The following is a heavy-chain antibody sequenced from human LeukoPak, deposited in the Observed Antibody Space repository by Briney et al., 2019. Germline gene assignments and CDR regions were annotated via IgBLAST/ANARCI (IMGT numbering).Heavy chain of an antibody. J-gene: IGHJ4*01. CDR2: IGISGGRT. CDR3: ARDHRYAFDN. CDR1: GFKFIDYS. V-gene: IGHV3-48*01. Sequence: PGGSLRLSCAASGFKFIDYSMNWVRQAPGKGLEWISYIGISGGRTQYADSVKGRFTISRDKARNSLYLQMNTLRVEDTAVYYCARDHRYAFDNWGHGTLVTVSS. D-gene: IGHD5-12*01.